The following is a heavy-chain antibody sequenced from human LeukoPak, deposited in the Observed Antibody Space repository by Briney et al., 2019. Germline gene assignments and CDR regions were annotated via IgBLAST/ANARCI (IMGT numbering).Heavy chain of an antibody. CDR2: IYYSGST. V-gene: IGHV4-61*01. D-gene: IGHD1-26*01. Sequence: PSETLSLTCTVSGYSISSGYYWSWIRPPPGKGLEWIGYIYYSGSTNYNPSLKSRVTISVDTSKNQFSLKLSSVTAADTAVYYCARRWEQPYTNWFDPWGQGTLVTVSS. CDR1: GYSISSGYY. CDR3: ARRWEQPYTNWFDP. J-gene: IGHJ5*02.